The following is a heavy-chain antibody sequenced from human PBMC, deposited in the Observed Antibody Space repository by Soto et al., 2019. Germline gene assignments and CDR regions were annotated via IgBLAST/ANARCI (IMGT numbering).Heavy chain of an antibody. CDR1: GFTFSSYA. V-gene: IGHV3-30-3*01. D-gene: IGHD3-22*01. Sequence: QVQLVESGGGVVQPGRSLRLSCAASGFTFSSYAMHWVRQAPGKGLEWVAVISYDGSNKYYADSVKGRFTISRDNSKNTLYLQMNSLRAEDTAVYYCARADITMIVVVTQPGYGMDVWGHGTTVTVSS. CDR3: ARADITMIVVVTQPGYGMDV. J-gene: IGHJ6*02. CDR2: ISYDGSNK.